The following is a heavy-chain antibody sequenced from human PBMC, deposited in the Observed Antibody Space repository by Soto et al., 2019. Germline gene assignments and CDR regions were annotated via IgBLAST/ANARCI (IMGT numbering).Heavy chain of an antibody. CDR1: GGSISSGDYY. CDR2: IYYSGST. Sequence: PSETLSLTCTVSGGSISSGDYYWSWIRQPPGKGLEWIGYIYYSGSTYYNPSLKSRVTISVDTSKNQFSLKLSSVTAADTAVYYCARVDTAMVLFDYWGQGTLVTVSS. D-gene: IGHD5-18*01. CDR3: ARVDTAMVLFDY. J-gene: IGHJ4*02. V-gene: IGHV4-30-4*01.